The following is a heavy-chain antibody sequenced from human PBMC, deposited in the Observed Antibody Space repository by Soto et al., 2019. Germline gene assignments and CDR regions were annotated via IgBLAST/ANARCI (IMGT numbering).Heavy chain of an antibody. Sequence: PGGSLRLSCAASGFTFSISSMNWVRQAPGKGLEWVSYISSSSSTIYYADSVKGRFTISRDNAKNSLYLQMNSLRDEDTAVYYCASGYCISTSCYDYFDYWGQGTLVTVSS. CDR2: ISSSSSTI. CDR3: ASGYCISTSCYDYFDY. CDR1: GFTFSISS. J-gene: IGHJ4*02. V-gene: IGHV3-48*02. D-gene: IGHD2-2*03.